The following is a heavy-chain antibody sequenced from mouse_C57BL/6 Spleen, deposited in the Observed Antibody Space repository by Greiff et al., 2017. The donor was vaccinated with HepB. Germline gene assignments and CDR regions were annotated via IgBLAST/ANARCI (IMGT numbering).Heavy chain of an antibody. CDR3: GRHEGGLYAMDY. D-gene: IGHD3-3*01. CDR2: IRSKSNNYAT. J-gene: IGHJ4*01. CDR1: GFSFNTYA. Sequence: EVKLVESGGGLVQPKGSLKLSCAASGFSFNTYAMNWVRQAPGKGLEWVARIRSKSNNYATYYADSVKDRFTISRDDSEGMLYLQMNKLKTEDTAMYYCGRHEGGLYAMDYWGQGTSVTVSS. V-gene: IGHV10-1*01.